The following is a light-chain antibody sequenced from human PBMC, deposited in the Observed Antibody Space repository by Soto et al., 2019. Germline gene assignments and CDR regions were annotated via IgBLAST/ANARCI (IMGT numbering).Light chain of an antibody. CDR1: QTISSW. CDR2: KAS. J-gene: IGKJ2*01. Sequence: DIQMTQSPSTLSASVGDRVTISCRASQTISSWLAWYQQKPGKAPKLLIYKASSLDSGVPSRFSGSRSGTQFTLTITSLQPDHFATCCCHQSNSYPYTLGQGNNVEIK. V-gene: IGKV1-5*03. CDR3: HQSNSYPYT.